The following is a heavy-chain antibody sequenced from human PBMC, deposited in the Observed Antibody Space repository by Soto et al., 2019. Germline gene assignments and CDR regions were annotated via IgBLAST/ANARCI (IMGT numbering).Heavy chain of an antibody. CDR3: ATDKYYYGSGKDGMDV. J-gene: IGHJ6*02. D-gene: IGHD3-10*01. Sequence: PSETLSLTCTVSGGSISSGGYYWTWIRQHPGKGLEWIGYIYYSGSTYYNPSLKNRVTISVDTSKNQFSLKLSSVTAADTAVYYCATDKYYYGSGKDGMDVWGQGTTVTVSS. CDR1: GGSISSGGYY. CDR2: IYYSGST. V-gene: IGHV4-31*03.